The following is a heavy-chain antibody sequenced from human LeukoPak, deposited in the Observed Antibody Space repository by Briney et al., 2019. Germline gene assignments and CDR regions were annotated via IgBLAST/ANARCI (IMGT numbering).Heavy chain of an antibody. CDR3: ARVLLPSGMGY. V-gene: IGHV3-21*01. CDR1: GFHFRNYN. J-gene: IGHJ4*02. CDR2: ITSTTGYI. Sequence: GSLRLSCGALGFHFRNYNMNWVRQAPGKGLEWVSSITSTTGYISYADSVKGRFTISRDNAKNSLYLQMNSLRAEDTAVYYCARVLLPSGMGYWGQGTLVTVSS. D-gene: IGHD2-2*01.